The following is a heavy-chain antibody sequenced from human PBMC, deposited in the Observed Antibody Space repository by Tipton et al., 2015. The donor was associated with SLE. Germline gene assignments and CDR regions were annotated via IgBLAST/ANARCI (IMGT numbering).Heavy chain of an antibody. CDR1: GYSISSGYY. CDR3: ARASSSSWDTGYYYYMDV. Sequence: TLSLTCAVSGYSISSGYYWGWIRQPPGKGLEWIGSIYHSGSTYYNPSLKSRVTISVDTSKNQFSLKLSSVTAADTAVYYCARASSSSWDTGYYYYMDVWGKVTTVTVSS. CDR2: IYHSGST. J-gene: IGHJ6*03. D-gene: IGHD6-13*01. V-gene: IGHV4-38-2*01.